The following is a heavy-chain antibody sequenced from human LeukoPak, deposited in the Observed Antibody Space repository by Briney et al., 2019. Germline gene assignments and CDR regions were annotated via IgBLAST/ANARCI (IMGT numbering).Heavy chain of an antibody. J-gene: IGHJ3*02. D-gene: IGHD4-17*01. CDR1: GGSISGDRYY. CDR2: IHYSGRV. CDR3: ARDLVTVTKGFDI. V-gene: IGHV4-39*07. Sequence: SETLSLTCTVSGGSISGDRYYWGWFRQPPGKGPEWIGNIHYSGRVYYSASLQSRATISVDTSKNQFSLKLSSVTTADTAVYYCARDLVTVTKGFDIWGLGTMVTVSS.